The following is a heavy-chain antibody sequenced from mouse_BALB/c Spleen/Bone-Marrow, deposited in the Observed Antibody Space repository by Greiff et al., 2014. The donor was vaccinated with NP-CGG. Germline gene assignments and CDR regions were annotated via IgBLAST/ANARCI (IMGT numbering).Heavy chain of an antibody. Sequence: VQLQQSGAELVKPGAPVKLYCKASGYTFTSYWMNWVKQRPGRGLEWIGRIDPSDSENHYNQKFKDKATLTVDKSSSTAYIQLSSLTSEDSAVYYCARALGDGYYYAMDYWGQGTSVTVSS. CDR1: GYTFTSYW. CDR2: IDPSDSEN. D-gene: IGHD2-3*01. V-gene: IGHV1-69*02. CDR3: ARALGDGYYYAMDY. J-gene: IGHJ4*01.